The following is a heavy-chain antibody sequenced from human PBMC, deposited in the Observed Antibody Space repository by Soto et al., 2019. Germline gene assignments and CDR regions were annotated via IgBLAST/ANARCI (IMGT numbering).Heavy chain of an antibody. J-gene: IGHJ4*02. Sequence: SVKDSCKASGYTFTGYYMHWVRQAPVQGLEWMGWINPNSGGTNYAQKFQGRVTMTRDTSISTAYMELSRLRSDDTAVYYCARDPHPYSSSYYFDYWGQGTLVTVSS. CDR2: INPNSGGT. CDR1: GYTFTGYY. CDR3: ARDPHPYSSSYYFDY. V-gene: IGHV1-2*02. D-gene: IGHD6-6*01.